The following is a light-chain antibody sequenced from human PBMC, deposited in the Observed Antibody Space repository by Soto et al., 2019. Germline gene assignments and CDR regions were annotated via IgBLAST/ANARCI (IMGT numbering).Light chain of an antibody. CDR1: NSNIASNT. Sequence: QSVLTQPRSASETPGQTVSISCSGSNSNIASNTVNWYQHLPGTAPKLLIYYNNQRPSGVPDRFSGSKSGTSASLAISGLQSEDESDYYCAAWDDTLKRYVFGTGTKLTVL. V-gene: IGLV1-44*01. CDR3: AAWDDTLKRYV. CDR2: YNN. J-gene: IGLJ1*01.